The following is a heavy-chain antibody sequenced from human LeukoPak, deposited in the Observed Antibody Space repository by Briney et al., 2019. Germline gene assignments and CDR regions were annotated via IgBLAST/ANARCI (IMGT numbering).Heavy chain of an antibody. CDR2: IKQDGSEK. V-gene: IGHV3-7*03. Sequence: GGSLRLSCAASGFTFSSYWMSWVRQAPGKGLEWVANIKQDGSEKYYVDSVKGRFTISRDNAKNSLYLQMNSLRAEDTAVYYCANFDIVVVVAGTLDYWGQGTLVTVSS. CDR1: GFTFSSYW. D-gene: IGHD2-15*01. CDR3: ANFDIVVVVAGTLDY. J-gene: IGHJ4*02.